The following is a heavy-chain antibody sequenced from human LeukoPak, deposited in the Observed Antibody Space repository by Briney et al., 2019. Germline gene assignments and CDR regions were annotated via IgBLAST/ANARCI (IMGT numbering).Heavy chain of an antibody. CDR1: GYTFTNYW. D-gene: IGHD1-26*01. J-gene: IGHJ5*02. V-gene: IGHV5-51*01. Sequence: ESLKISCKGSGYTFTNYWIAWVRQMPGKGLEWMGIIYPGDSDTRYSPSFQGHVTISTDKSATTAYLQWSSLKASDTAMYFCARLADTTSWGQGTLVTVSS. CDR2: IYPGDSDT. CDR3: ARLADTTS.